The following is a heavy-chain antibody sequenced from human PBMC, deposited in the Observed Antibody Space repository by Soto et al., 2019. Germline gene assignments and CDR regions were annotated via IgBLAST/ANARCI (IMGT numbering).Heavy chain of an antibody. CDR1: GYSFLSRW. CDR3: ARGLSPRPSSYYYYGMDV. CDR2: IYPGNSDT. J-gene: IGHJ6*02. D-gene: IGHD6-6*01. V-gene: IGHV5-51*01. Sequence: EVQLVQSGAEVKKSGEFLQISCKGSGYSFLSRWIAWVRQKPGRGLEWMGVIYPGNSDTRYNPSFQGQVTISADRSISTAYLQWSSLKVSDSAMYYCARGLSPRPSSYYYYGMDVWGQGTTVTVSS.